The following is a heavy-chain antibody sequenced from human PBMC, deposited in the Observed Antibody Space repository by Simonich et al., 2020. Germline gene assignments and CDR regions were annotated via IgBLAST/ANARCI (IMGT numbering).Heavy chain of an antibody. D-gene: IGHD2-15*01. CDR3: ARASRGTWWYYYFDY. CDR1: GYTFTSYG. V-gene: IGHV1-18*01. CDR2: ISAYNGNT. Sequence: QVQLVQSGAEVKKPGASVKVSCKASGYTFTSYGISWVRQAPGQGLEWMGWISAYNGNTSYSQKLQGRCTMTTDTSTSTAYMELRSLRSDDTAVYYCARASRGTWWYYYFDYWGQGTLVTVSS. J-gene: IGHJ4*02.